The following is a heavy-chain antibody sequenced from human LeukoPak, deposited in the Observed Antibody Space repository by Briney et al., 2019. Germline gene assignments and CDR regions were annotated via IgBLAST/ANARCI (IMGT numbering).Heavy chain of an antibody. CDR3: ARGTVSGNDYYYMDV. CDR1: VYTFTSYG. Sequence: ASVKVSCKAFVYTFTSYGINWVRQAPGQGLEWMGWISGSSGNKRYAQKIQGRVTLTTDTSTRTAYMELRSLGSDDKAVYYCARGTVSGNDYYYMDVWDKETTVTVYS. D-gene: IGHD4-11*01. J-gene: IGHJ6*03. CDR2: ISGSSGNK. V-gene: IGHV1-18*01.